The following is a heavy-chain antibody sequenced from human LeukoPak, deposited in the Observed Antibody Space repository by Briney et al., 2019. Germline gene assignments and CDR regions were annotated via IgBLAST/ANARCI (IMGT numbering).Heavy chain of an antibody. V-gene: IGHV3-15*01. CDR1: GFTFSNAW. Sequence: GGSLRLSCVASGFTFSNAWTNWVRQALGKGLEWVGRIKSKSDGGTTDYAAPVKGKFTISRDDSKNTLYLQMNSLKSEDTAVYYCTTDDWPYWGQGTLVTVSS. J-gene: IGHJ4*02. CDR3: TTDDWPY. D-gene: IGHD3-9*01. CDR2: IKSKSDGGTT.